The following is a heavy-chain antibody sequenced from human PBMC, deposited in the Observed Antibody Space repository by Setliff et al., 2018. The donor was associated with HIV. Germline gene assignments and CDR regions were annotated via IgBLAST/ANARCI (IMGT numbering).Heavy chain of an antibody. D-gene: IGHD6-19*01. J-gene: IGHJ3*02. CDR2: ISIYDGSEK. Sequence: GGSLRLSCAASGFTFTTYAMHWVRQAPGKGLEWVAVISIYDGSEKYYADSVKGRFTISRDNSKNTLYLQMDSLRPEDTAIYYCVREMYTSGRAGAFSIWGPGTKVTVSS. CDR1: GFTFTTYA. V-gene: IGHV3-30*04. CDR3: VREMYTSGRAGAFSI.